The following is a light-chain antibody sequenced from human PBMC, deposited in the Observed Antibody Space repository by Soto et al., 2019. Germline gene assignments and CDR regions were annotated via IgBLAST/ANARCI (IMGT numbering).Light chain of an antibody. CDR2: AAS. CDR3: QQGSTTLFT. V-gene: IGKV1-39*01. Sequence: DIQMTQSPSSLSASVGDRVTITCRASQSISSFLNWYQQKPGKAPKLLIYAASTLLSGVPSRFSGTGSGTDFTPTISSLQPEDFATYYCQQGSTTLFTFGPGTKVDIK. CDR1: QSISSF. J-gene: IGKJ3*01.